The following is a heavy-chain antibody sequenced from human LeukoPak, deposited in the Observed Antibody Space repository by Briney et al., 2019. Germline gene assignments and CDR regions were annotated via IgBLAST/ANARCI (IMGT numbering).Heavy chain of an antibody. D-gene: IGHD2-8*01. J-gene: IGHJ4*02. Sequence: GGSLRLSCTASGFTFTSHWMSWVRQAPGKGLEWVARMNLDGSEKYYVDSVKGRFTISRDNAKTSLYLEMSSMRAEDTAVYYCARDATYCTNGVCYTRFDYWGQGTLVTVSS. CDR1: GFTFTSHW. CDR2: MNLDGSEK. CDR3: ARDATYCTNGVCYTRFDY. V-gene: IGHV3-7*01.